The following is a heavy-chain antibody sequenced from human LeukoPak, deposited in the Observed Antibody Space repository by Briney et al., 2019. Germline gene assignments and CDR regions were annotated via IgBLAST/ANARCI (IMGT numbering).Heavy chain of an antibody. V-gene: IGHV4-38-2*02. Sequence: PSETLSLTCTVSGYSISSGYYWGWIRQPPGKGLEWIGSIYHSGSTYYNPSLKSRVTISVDTSKNQFSLKLSSVTAADPAVYYCARDLRWGTNDSPNWFDPWGQGTLVTVSS. D-gene: IGHD3-16*01. J-gene: IGHJ5*02. CDR1: GYSISSGYY. CDR3: ARDLRWGTNDSPNWFDP. CDR2: IYHSGST.